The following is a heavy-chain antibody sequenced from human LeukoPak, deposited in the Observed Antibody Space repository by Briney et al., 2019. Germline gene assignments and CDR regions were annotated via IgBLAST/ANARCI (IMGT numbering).Heavy chain of an antibody. CDR1: GVSVTTSGYY. Sequence: SETLSLTCTVFGVSVTTSGYYGAWIRQPPGRGLEWIGSISYSGITYYKPSLRGRVTISGDTAKNQFSLKLSSVTAADTAVYYCARHNDYASLMDVWGQGTTVTVSS. CDR2: ISYSGIT. CDR3: ARHNDYASLMDV. J-gene: IGHJ6*02. D-gene: IGHD2-2*01. V-gene: IGHV4-39*01.